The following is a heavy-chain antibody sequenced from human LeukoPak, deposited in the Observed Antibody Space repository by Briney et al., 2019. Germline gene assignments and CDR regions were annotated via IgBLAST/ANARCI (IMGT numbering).Heavy chain of an antibody. CDR1: GDSISSYY. V-gene: IGHV4-4*07. Sequence: SETLSLTCTVSGDSISSYYWSWIRQPAGKGLEWIGRFYTSGTTNYNPSLKSRVTISVDTSKNQFSLKLSSVTAADTAVYYCARADYDILTGYYYFDYWGQGTLVTVSS. J-gene: IGHJ4*02. CDR2: FYTSGTT. CDR3: ARADYDILTGYYYFDY. D-gene: IGHD3-9*01.